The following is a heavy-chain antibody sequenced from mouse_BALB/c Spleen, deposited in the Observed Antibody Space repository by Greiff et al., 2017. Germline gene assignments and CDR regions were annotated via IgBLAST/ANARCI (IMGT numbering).Heavy chain of an antibody. CDR2: ISYSGST. CDR1: GYSITSDYA. J-gene: IGHJ3*01. D-gene: IGHD1-1*02. CDR3: ARALWDYGPRGLAY. Sequence: VQLQQSGPGLVKPSQSLSLTCTVTGYSITSDYAWNWIRQFPGNKLEWMGYISYSGSTSYNPSLKSRISITRDTSKNQFFLMLNSVTTEDTAPYYCARALWDYGPRGLAYWGQGTLVTVSA. V-gene: IGHV3-2*02.